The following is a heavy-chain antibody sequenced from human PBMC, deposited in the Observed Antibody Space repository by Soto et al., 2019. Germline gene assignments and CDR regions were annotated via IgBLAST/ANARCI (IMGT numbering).Heavy chain of an antibody. J-gene: IGHJ4*02. V-gene: IGHV3-74*01. CDR2: INSDGSST. D-gene: IGHD2-2*01. CDR3: ARDYAAPGLFAY. Sequence: GGSLRLACAASGFTFSSYWMHWVRQAPGKGLVWVSRINSDGSSTSYADSVKGRFTISRDNAKNTLYLQMNSLRAEDTAVYYCARDYAAPGLFAYWGQGTLVTVSS. CDR1: GFTFSSYW.